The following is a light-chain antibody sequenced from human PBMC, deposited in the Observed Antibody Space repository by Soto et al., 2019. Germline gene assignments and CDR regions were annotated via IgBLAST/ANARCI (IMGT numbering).Light chain of an antibody. CDR1: QSISSY. J-gene: IGKJ2*01. CDR2: AAS. CDR3: LQSYSTLYT. Sequence: DIQMTQSPSSLSASVGDRVTITCRASQSISSYLNWYQQKPGKAPKLLIYAASSLQSGVPSRFGGSGSGTDFTLTISSLQPEDFATFYCLQSYSTLYTFGQGTKLEIK. V-gene: IGKV1-39*01.